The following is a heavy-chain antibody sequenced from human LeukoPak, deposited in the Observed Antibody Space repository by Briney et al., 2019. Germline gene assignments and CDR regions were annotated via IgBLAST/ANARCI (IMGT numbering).Heavy chain of an antibody. D-gene: IGHD3-3*01. Sequence: SETLSLTXAVSGYSISSGYYWGWVRQPPGKGLEWIGSIYHSGSTYYNPSLKSRVTISVDTSKNQFSLKLSSVTAADTAVYYCARLVGVVTGNSYYFDYWGQGTLVTVSS. J-gene: IGHJ4*02. CDR3: ARLVGVVTGNSYYFDY. V-gene: IGHV4-38-2*01. CDR1: GYSISSGYY. CDR2: IYHSGST.